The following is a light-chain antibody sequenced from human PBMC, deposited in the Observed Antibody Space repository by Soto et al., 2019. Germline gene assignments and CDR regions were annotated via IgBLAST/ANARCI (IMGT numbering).Light chain of an antibody. Sequence: EMVLTQSPDTLSVSPGERATLSCRASQTGSSNFLAWYQQRPGQAPRLLIYGASSRAAGIPDRFSGSGSGTDFTLTISRLEPEDLAVYYCQQYASSPETFGQGTKVEIK. J-gene: IGKJ1*01. CDR3: QQYASSPET. CDR2: GAS. CDR1: QTGSSNF. V-gene: IGKV3-20*01.